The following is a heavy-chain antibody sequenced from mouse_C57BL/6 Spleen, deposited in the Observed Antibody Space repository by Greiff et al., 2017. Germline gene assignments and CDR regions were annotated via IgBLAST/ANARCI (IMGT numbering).Heavy chain of an antibody. D-gene: IGHD2-4*01. CDR2: IDPSDIYT. V-gene: IGHV1-50*01. Sequence: QVQLQQPGAELVKPGASVKLSCKASGYTFTSYWMQWVKQRPGQGLEWIGEIDPSDIYTNYNQKFKGKATLTVDTSSSTAYMQLSSLTSEDSAVYYCARRRVYYDYDGGDMDYWGQGTSVTVSS. CDR1: GYTFTSYW. J-gene: IGHJ4*01. CDR3: ARRRVYYDYDGGDMDY.